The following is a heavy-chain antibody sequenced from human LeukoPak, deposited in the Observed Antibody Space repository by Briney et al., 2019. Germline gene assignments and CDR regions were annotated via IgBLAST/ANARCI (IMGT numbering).Heavy chain of an antibody. D-gene: IGHD3-10*01. CDR3: ARDSGFYGMDV. V-gene: IGHV3-53*04. CDR2: IYSGGST. Sequence: GGSLRLSCAASGFTVSSNYMSWVRQAPGKGLEWVSVIYSGGSTYYADSVKGRFTISRHNSKSTLYLQMNSLRAEDTAVYYCARDSGFYGMDVWGQGTTVTVSS. CDR1: GFTVSSNY. J-gene: IGHJ6*02.